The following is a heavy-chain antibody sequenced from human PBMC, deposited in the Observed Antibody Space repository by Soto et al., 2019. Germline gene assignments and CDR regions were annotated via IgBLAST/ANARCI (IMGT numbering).Heavy chain of an antibody. D-gene: IGHD3-16*01. CDR3: IKEARGHSYARL. V-gene: IGHV3-23*01. J-gene: IGHJ4*02. Sequence: EVPLLESGGDLVHPGESLRLSCAASGFLSGNYAMDWIRQAPGTGLEWVSAISDSGVNTYYADSVKGRFTISRDNSKNALYLEMKSLRAGDTAVYYCIKEARGHSYARLWGRGTRVTVSS. CDR1: GFLSGNYA. CDR2: ISDSGVNT.